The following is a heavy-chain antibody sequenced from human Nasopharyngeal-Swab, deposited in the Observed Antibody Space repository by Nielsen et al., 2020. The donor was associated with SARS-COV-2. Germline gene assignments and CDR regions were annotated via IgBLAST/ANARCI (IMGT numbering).Heavy chain of an antibody. CDR1: GFTFSSYA. D-gene: IGHD1-14*01. V-gene: IGHV3-30-3*01. CDR2: ISYDGSNK. CDR3: ARDTGNQMDV. Sequence: GESLKISCAASGFTFSSYAMHWVRQAPGKGLEWVAVISYDGSNKYYADSVKGRFTISRDNSKNTLYLQMNSLRAEDTAVYYCARDTGNQMDVWGQGTTVTVSS. J-gene: IGHJ6*02.